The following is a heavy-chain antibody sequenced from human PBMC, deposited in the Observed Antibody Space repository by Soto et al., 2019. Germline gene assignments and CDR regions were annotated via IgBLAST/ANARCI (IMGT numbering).Heavy chain of an antibody. CDR1: GFTFSSYW. V-gene: IGHV3-7*03. J-gene: IGHJ6*02. D-gene: IGHD3-22*01. Sequence: HPGGSLRLSCAASGFTFSSYWMSWVRQAPGKGLEWVANIKQDGSEKYYVDSVKGRFTISRDNAKNSLYMQMNSLRAEDTAVSYCARDGDSSGYYHYSKYYYYGMDVWGQGTTVTVSS. CDR3: ARDGDSSGYYHYSKYYYYGMDV. CDR2: IKQDGSEK.